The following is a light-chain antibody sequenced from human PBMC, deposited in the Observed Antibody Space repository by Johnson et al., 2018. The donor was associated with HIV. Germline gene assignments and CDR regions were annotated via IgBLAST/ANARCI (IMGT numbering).Light chain of an antibody. V-gene: IGLV1-51*01. Sequence: QSVLTQPPSVSAAPGQKVTISCYGSSSNIGNNYVSWYQQLPGTAPKLLIYDNNKRPSGIPDRFSGSKSGTSATLGITGLQTGDEADYYCGTWDSSLSAPGNVFETGTKVTVL. CDR1: SSNIGNNY. CDR2: DNN. J-gene: IGLJ1*01. CDR3: GTWDSSLSAPGNV.